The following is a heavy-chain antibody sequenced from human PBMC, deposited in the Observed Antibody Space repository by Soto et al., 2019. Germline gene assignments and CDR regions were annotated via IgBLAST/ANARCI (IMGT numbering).Heavy chain of an antibody. Sequence: QLQLQESGPGLVKPSETLSLICTVSGDSISSGRYHWGWIRQPPGKGLEFIATIHYTVNTNYNPSLRSRVTIFVDTSKSQFSLRLSSVTAADTAVDYCARADGFGVVTLFMDYWGQGTLVTVSS. CDR1: GDSISSGRYH. CDR3: ARADGFGVVTLFMDY. D-gene: IGHD3-3*01. CDR2: IHYTVNT. V-gene: IGHV4-39*01. J-gene: IGHJ4*02.